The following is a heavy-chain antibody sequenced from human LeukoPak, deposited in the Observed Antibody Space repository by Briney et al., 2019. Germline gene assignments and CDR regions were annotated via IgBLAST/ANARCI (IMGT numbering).Heavy chain of an antibody. V-gene: IGHV3-48*01. CDR2: ISSSSSTI. D-gene: IGHD1-26*01. CDR3: ARDPYSGNYGNYYYYYMDV. CDR1: GFTFSSYS. Sequence: PGGSLRLSCAASGFTFSSYSMNWVRQAPGKGLEWVSYISSSSSTIYYADSVKGRFTISRDNAKNSLYLQMNSLSPDDTAVYFCARDPYSGNYGNYYYYYMDVWGKGTTVTISS. J-gene: IGHJ6*03.